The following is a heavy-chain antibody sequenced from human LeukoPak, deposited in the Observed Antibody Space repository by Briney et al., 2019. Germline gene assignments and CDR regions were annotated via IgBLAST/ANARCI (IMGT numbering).Heavy chain of an antibody. CDR2: INGGNGNT. Sequence: GASVKVSCKASGYIFTSYAMHWVRQAPGQRPEWMGWINGGNGNTKYSQKFQGRVTFTRDTSASTAYVELSSLRFEDTAVYYCAREFGGGGSCYPWSYWGQGTLVTVSA. D-gene: IGHD2-15*01. J-gene: IGHJ4*02. V-gene: IGHV1-3*01. CDR3: AREFGGGGSCYPWSY. CDR1: GYIFTSYA.